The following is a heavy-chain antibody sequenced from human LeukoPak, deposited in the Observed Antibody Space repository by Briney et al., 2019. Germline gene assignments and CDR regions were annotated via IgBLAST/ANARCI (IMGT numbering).Heavy chain of an antibody. D-gene: IGHD6-6*01. J-gene: IGHJ6*03. V-gene: IGHV4-61*01. CDR1: GGSISSSSYY. CDR2: IYYSGST. Sequence: SETLSLTCTVSGGSISSSSYYWGWIRQPPGKGLEWIGYIYYSGSTNYNPSLKSRVTISVDTSKNQFSLKLSSVTAADTVVYYCARDWGVSARPGYMDVWGKGTTVTVSS. CDR3: ARDWGVSARPGYMDV.